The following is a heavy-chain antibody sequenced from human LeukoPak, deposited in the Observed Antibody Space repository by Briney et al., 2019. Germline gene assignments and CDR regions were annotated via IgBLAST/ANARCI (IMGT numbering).Heavy chain of an antibody. V-gene: IGHV4-38-2*02. Sequence: SETLSLTCTVSGYSISSGYHWGWIRQPPGKGLEWIGSIYHSGSTYYNPSLKSRVTISVDTSKNQFSLKLSSVTAADTAVYFCARNSCSGGSCYDNRGYFDYWGQGTLVTVSS. J-gene: IGHJ4*02. CDR2: IYHSGST. D-gene: IGHD2-15*01. CDR1: GYSISSGYH. CDR3: ARNSCSGGSCYDNRGYFDY.